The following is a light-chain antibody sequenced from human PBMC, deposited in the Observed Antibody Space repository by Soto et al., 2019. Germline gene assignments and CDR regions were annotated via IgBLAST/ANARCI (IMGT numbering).Light chain of an antibody. CDR1: SSDVGGDNF. V-gene: IGLV2-11*01. Sequence: QSALTQPRSVSGSPGQSVTISCTGTSSDVGGDNFVSWYQHHPGKAPKLMIYNVIQRPSGVPDRFSASKSGNTASLTISGLQAEDEADYYCCSYAGSYTYVFGTGTKLTVL. J-gene: IGLJ1*01. CDR3: CSYAGSYTYV. CDR2: NVI.